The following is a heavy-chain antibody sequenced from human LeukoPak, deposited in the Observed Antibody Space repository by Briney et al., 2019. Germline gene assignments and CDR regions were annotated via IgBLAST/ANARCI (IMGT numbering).Heavy chain of an antibody. V-gene: IGHV3-74*01. CDR1: GFTFSNYW. CDR3: ARDTYDSSGYPDY. D-gene: IGHD3-22*01. Sequence: PGGSLRLSCAASGFTFSNYWMHWVRQAPGKGLVWVSRINSDARSTSYADSVKGRFTISRDNAKNTLYLQMNSLRAEDTAVYYCARDTYDSSGYPDYWGQGTLVTVSS. J-gene: IGHJ4*02. CDR2: INSDARST.